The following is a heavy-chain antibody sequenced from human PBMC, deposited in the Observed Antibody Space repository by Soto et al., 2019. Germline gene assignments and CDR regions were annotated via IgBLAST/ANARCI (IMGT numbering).Heavy chain of an antibody. D-gene: IGHD6-19*01. Sequence: GRSLRLSCAASGFTFSSYSMNWVRQAPGKGLEWVSYISSSSSTIYYADSVKDRFTISRDNSKKTLYLQMNSLRADDTAVYYCVAGQYFFDYCGQGTLVTVSS. V-gene: IGHV3-48*01. CDR2: ISSSSSTI. J-gene: IGHJ4*02. CDR1: GFTFSSYS. CDR3: VAGQYFFDY.